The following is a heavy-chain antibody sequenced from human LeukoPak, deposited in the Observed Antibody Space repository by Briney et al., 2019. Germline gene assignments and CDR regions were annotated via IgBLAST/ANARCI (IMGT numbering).Heavy chain of an antibody. Sequence: GGSLRLSCAASGFTFSSFGMHWVRQAPGQGLECVAFILYEGTNKYYADSVKGRFTISRDNSKNTLSLQMNSLRAEDTALYYCTKDLRYYYADNHSEMDEHDYWGQGTLVTVSS. CDR2: ILYEGTNK. CDR1: GFTFSSFG. D-gene: IGHD4-23*01. V-gene: IGHV3-30*02. CDR3: TKDLRYYYADNHSEMDEHDY. J-gene: IGHJ4*02.